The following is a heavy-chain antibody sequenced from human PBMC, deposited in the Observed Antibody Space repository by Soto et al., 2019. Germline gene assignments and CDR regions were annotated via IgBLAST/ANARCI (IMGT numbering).Heavy chain of an antibody. CDR2: IYPGDPDT. D-gene: IGHD6-13*01. V-gene: IGHV5-51*01. CDR3: ATHRGGSSWYYDYYGMDV. J-gene: IGHJ6*02. CDR1: GYSFTSYW. Sequence: PGESLKISCKGSGYSFTSYWIGWVRQMPGKGLEWMGIIYPGDPDTRYSPSFQGQVTISADKSISTAYLQWSSLKASDTAMYYCATHRGGSSWYYDYYGMDVWGQGTTVTVSS.